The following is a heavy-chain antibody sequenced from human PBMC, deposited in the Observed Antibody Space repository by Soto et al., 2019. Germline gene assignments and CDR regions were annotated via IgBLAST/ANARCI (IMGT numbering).Heavy chain of an antibody. J-gene: IGHJ4*02. Sequence: APETLSPTCTVSGGSVSSTSYYWTWLRQPPGKGLEWIGYIHYSGSTNYNPSLQSRVTISVDTSKNQFSLELTSVTAADTAVEYWARAWEHLYFDYGGQGALVTVSS. CDR2: IHYSGST. V-gene: IGHV4-61*01. D-gene: IGHD1-26*01. CDR1: GGSVSSTSYY. CDR3: ARAWEHLYFDY.